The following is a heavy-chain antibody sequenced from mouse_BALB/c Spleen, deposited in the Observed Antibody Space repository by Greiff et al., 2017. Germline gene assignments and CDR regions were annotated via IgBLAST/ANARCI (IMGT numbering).Heavy chain of an antibody. CDR1: GFTFSSYG. CDR2: INSNGGST. V-gene: IGHV5-6-3*01. Sequence: EVQRVESGGGLVQPGGSLKLSCAASGFTFSSYGMSWVRQTPDKRLELVATINSNGGSTYYPDSVKGRFTISRDNAKNTLYLQMSSLKSEDTAMYYCARDEDYGSSYGYFDYWGQGTTLTVSS. J-gene: IGHJ2*01. D-gene: IGHD1-1*01. CDR3: ARDEDYGSSYGYFDY.